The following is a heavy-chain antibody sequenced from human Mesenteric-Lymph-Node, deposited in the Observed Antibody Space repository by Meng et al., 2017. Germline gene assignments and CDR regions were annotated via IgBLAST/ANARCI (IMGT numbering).Heavy chain of an antibody. CDR1: GGSLGSGGYY. V-gene: IGHV4-31*01. D-gene: IGHD3-3*01. CDR2: IYYTGST. J-gene: IGHJ5*02. CDR3: ARVTGDFFRWFDP. Sequence: VHVEEPGAGLVESSQTLFLTCSVSGGSLGSGGYYWSWIRQHPVKGLEWIGYIYYTGSTSYNPSLKSLVIMSVDTSKNQFSLKLGSVTAADTGVYYCARVTGDFFRWFDPWGQGTLVTVSS.